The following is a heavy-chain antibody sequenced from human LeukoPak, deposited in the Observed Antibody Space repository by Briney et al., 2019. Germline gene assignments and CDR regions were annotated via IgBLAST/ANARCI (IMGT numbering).Heavy chain of an antibody. CDR2: IYYSGST. D-gene: IGHD5-18*01. CDR3: ARVVRGYSYGYYFDY. CDR1: GGSISSYY. Sequence: SETLSLTCTVSGGSISSYYWSWIRQPPGKGLEWIGYIYYSGSTYYNPSLKSRVTISVDTSKNQFSLKLSSVTAADTAVYYCARVVRGYSYGYYFDYWGQGTLVTVSS. V-gene: IGHV4-30-4*08. J-gene: IGHJ4*02.